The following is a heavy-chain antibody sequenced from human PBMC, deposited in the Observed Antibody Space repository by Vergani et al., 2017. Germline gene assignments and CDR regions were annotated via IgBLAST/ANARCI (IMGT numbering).Heavy chain of an antibody. J-gene: IGHJ3*02. D-gene: IGHD3-22*01. Sequence: VQLVETGGGLIQPGGSLRLSCAASGFTVSSNYMSWIRQAPGKGLEWVSYISSSGSTIYYADSVKGRFTISRDNAKNTLYLQMNSLRAEDTAVYYCARGYYDSSGSYDAFDIWGQGTMVTVSS. CDR1: GFTVSSNY. CDR3: ARGYYDSSGSYDAFDI. V-gene: IGHV3-11*04. CDR2: ISSSGSTI.